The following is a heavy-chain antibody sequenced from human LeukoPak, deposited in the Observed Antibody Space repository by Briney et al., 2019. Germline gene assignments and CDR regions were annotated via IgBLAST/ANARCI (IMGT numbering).Heavy chain of an antibody. CDR3: ARAPYYGSGSYLPLYFGY. Sequence: PSETLSLTCAVYGGSFSGYYWSWIRQPPGKGLEWIGEINHSGSTNYNPSLKSRVTISVDTSKNQFSLKLSSVTAADTAVYYCARAPYYGSGSYLPLYFGYWGQGTLVTVSS. CDR2: INHSGST. CDR1: GGSFSGYY. D-gene: IGHD3-10*01. J-gene: IGHJ4*02. V-gene: IGHV4-34*01.